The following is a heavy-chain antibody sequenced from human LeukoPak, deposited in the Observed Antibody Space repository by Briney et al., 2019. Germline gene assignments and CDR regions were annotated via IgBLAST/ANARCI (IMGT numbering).Heavy chain of an antibody. Sequence: SVKVSCKASGGTFSSYAISWVRQAPGQGLEWMGRIIPILGIANYAQKFQGRVTITADKSTSTAYMELSSLRSEDTAVYYCARGSGSQQLDLGYWGQGTLVTVSS. CDR2: IIPILGIA. V-gene: IGHV1-69*04. CDR1: GGTFSSYA. J-gene: IGHJ4*02. CDR3: ARGSGSQQLDLGY. D-gene: IGHD6-13*01.